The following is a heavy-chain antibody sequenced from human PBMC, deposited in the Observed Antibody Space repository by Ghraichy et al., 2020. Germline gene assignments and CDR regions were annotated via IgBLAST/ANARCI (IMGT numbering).Heavy chain of an antibody. D-gene: IGHD3-9*01. Sequence: SVKVSCKASGGTFSSYAISWVRQAPGQGLEWMGRIIPILGIANYAQKFQGRVTITADKSTSTAYMELSSLRSEDTAVYYCARVTGDILTGYYGIDYWGQGTLVTVSS. J-gene: IGHJ4*02. CDR1: GGTFSSYA. CDR2: IIPILGIA. CDR3: ARVTGDILTGYYGIDY. V-gene: IGHV1-69*04.